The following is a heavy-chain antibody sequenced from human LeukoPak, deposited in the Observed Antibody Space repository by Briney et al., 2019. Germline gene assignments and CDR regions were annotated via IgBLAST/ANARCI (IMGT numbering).Heavy chain of an antibody. J-gene: IGHJ4*02. Sequence: SETLSLTCTVSGGSISSYYRSWIRQPAGKGLEWIGRIYTSGSTNYNPSLKGRVTMSVDTSKNQFSLKLSSVTAADTAVYYCARDMTSGYAYFDYWGQGTLVTVSS. V-gene: IGHV4-4*07. D-gene: IGHD3-22*01. CDR2: IYTSGST. CDR3: ARDMTSGYAYFDY. CDR1: GGSISSYY.